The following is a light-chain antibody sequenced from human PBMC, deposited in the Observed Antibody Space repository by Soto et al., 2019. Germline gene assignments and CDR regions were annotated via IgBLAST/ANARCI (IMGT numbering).Light chain of an antibody. CDR1: QNIRSR. CDR2: DAS. V-gene: IGKV1-5*01. Sequence: DFQMTQSPSTLSASVGDRVTITCRASQNIRSRLAWFQQKPGKAPKLLIYDASSLESGVPQRFSGSGSGTEFTLTISSLQTDDFSIYYCQQYGGVPYTFGQGTKLEIK. J-gene: IGKJ2*01. CDR3: QQYGGVPYT.